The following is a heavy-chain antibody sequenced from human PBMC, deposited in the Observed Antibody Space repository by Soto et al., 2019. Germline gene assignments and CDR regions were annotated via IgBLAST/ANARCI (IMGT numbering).Heavy chain of an antibody. J-gene: IGHJ1*01. CDR2: ISAYNGNT. V-gene: IGHV1-18*01. Sequence: ASVKVSCKASGYTFTSYGISWVRQAPGQGLEWMGWISAYNGNTNYAQKLQGRVTMTTDTSTSTAYMELRSLRSDDTAVYYCAVVVVAAKREYFQHWGQGTLVTVSS. CDR3: AVVVVAAKREYFQH. CDR1: GYTFTSYG. D-gene: IGHD2-15*01.